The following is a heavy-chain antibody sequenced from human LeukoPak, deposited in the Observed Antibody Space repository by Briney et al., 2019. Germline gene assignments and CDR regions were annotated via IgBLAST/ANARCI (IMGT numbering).Heavy chain of an antibody. CDR3: AKGPYGDYAAFDY. CDR1: GFTFSSYA. Sequence: GGSLRLSCAASGFTFSSYAMSWVRQAPGKGLEWDSAISGSGGSTYYADSVKGRFTISRDNSKNTLYLQMNSLRAEDTAVYYCAKGPYGDYAAFDYWGQGTLVTVSS. CDR2: ISGSGGST. V-gene: IGHV3-23*01. J-gene: IGHJ4*02. D-gene: IGHD4-17*01.